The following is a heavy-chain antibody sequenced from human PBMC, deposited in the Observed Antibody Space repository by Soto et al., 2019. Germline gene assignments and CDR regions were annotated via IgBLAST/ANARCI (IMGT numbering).Heavy chain of an antibody. Sequence: QITLKESGPTLVKPTQTLTLTCSFSGFSLSTSGVAAGWIRQRPGKCVEWLPLVYWDDDKRYSPSLRDRLNITKDQSKTESCLSPRYMAHADTATYSCAHSQGSSLLGVVIGSYWFETRGQGMMVTVSS. CDR2: VYWDDDK. J-gene: IGHJ5*02. V-gene: IGHV2-5*02. D-gene: IGHD3-16*02. CDR3: AHSQGSSLLGVVIGSYWFET. CDR1: GFSLSTSGVA.